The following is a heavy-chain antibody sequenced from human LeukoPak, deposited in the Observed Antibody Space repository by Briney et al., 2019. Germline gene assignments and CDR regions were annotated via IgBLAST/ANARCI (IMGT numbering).Heavy chain of an antibody. CDR3: ATYRQVLLPFES. CDR1: GLSLNSYA. Sequence: PGGSLRLSCTASGLSLNSYAISWVRQVPGKGLEWVSASSSSDDGKWYADSVRGRFTISRDNSKSTLSLQMNSLRAEDTAIYYCATYRQVLLPFESWGQGTLVTVSS. CDR2: SSSSDDGK. V-gene: IGHV3-23*01. D-gene: IGHD2-8*02. J-gene: IGHJ4*02.